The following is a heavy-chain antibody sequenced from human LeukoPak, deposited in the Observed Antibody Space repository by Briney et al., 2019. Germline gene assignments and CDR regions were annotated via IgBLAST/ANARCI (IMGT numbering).Heavy chain of an antibody. V-gene: IGHV1-3*01. CDR1: GYTFTSYA. CDR3: ARRRRIVGATMIYSFDY. D-gene: IGHD1-26*01. CDR2: INAGNGNT. Sequence: GASVKVSCKASGYTFTSYAMHWVRQAPGQRLEWMGWINAGNGNTKYSQEFQGRVTITRDTSASTAYMELRSLRSDDTAVYYCARRRRIVGATMIYSFDYWGQGTLVTVSS. J-gene: IGHJ4*02.